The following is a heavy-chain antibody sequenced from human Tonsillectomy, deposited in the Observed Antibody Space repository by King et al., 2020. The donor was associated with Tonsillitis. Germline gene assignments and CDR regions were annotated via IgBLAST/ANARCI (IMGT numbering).Heavy chain of an antibody. CDR1: GRTFNNYG. CDR2: IIPIFGAT. J-gene: IGHJ6*02. D-gene: IGHD2-15*01. V-gene: IGHV1-69*01. CDR3: ARRGIINYGMDV. Sequence: QLVQSGAEVKKPGSSLKVSCKASGRTFNNYGISWVRQAPGQGLEWMGGIIPIFGATNYAQKFQGRVTITADEATRTAYMELSRLRSDDTAVYYCARRGIINYGMDVWGQGTTVIVSS.